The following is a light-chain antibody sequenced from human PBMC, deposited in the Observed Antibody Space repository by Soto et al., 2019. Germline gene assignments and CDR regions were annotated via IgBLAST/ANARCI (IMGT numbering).Light chain of an antibody. CDR2: GNT. CDR3: AVWDNSMTAWV. J-gene: IGLJ3*02. Sequence: QSVLTQPPSVSGAPGQRVTISCTGSSSNIGAVYDVHWYQQLPGTAPKLLIYGNTNRPSGVPDRFFGSKSDTSASLAITGLRSEDEAHYYCAVWDNSMTAWVFGGGTKVTVL. V-gene: IGLV1-40*01. CDR1: SSNIGAVYD.